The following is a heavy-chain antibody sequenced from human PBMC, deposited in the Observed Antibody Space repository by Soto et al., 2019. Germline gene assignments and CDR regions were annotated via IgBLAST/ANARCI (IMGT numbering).Heavy chain of an antibody. CDR1: CGSISSYY. V-gene: IGHV4-59*08. J-gene: IGHJ6*03. Sequence: SETLSLTCTVSCGSISSYYWSWIRQPPGKGLEWIGYIYFSGSTNYNPSLKSRVTISVDTSKNQFSLKLSSVTAADTAVYYCARQDDYSSSSGYYYYYMDVWGKGTTVTVSS. CDR3: ARQDDYSSSSGYYYYYMDV. CDR2: IYFSGST. D-gene: IGHD6-6*01.